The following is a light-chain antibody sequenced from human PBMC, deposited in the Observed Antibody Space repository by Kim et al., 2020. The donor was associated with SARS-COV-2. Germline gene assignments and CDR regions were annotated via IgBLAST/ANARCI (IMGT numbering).Light chain of an antibody. CDR2: EDN. V-gene: IGLV6-57*01. CDR3: QSYDSSNWV. CDR1: SGSIASND. Sequence: GKTVTNSATRSSGSIASNDVQWYQKRPGSSPTTVIYEDNQRPSGVPDRFSGSIDSSSNSASLTISGLKTEDEADYYCQSYDSSNWVFGGGTQLTVL. J-gene: IGLJ3*02.